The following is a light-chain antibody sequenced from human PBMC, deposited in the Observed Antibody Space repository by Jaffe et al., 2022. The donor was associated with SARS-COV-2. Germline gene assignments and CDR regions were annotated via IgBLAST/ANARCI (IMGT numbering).Light chain of an antibody. CDR1: QSVSASY. CDR3: QQFGSSLLT. V-gene: IGKV3-20*01. Sequence: EVVLTQSPGTLSLSPGERATLSCRASQSVSASYLAWYQQKPGRAPRLLIHGASSRATGIPDRFSGSGSGTDFTLTISRLEPEDFAVYYCQQFGSSLLTFGEGTKVEIK. CDR2: GAS. J-gene: IGKJ4*01.